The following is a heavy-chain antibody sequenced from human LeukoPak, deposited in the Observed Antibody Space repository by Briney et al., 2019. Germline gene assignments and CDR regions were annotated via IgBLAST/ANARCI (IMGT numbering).Heavy chain of an antibody. CDR1: GGSISSSSYY. V-gene: IGHV4-39*07. D-gene: IGHD6-19*01. CDR3: ARAPIAVAGRSASRIYYYYGMDV. CDR2: INHSGST. J-gene: IGHJ6*02. Sequence: SETLSLTCTVPGGSISSSSYYWSWIRQPPGTGLEWIGEINHSGSTNYNPSLKSRVTISVDTSKNQFSLKLSSVTAADTAVYYCARAPIAVAGRSASRIYYYYGMDVWGQGTTVTVSS.